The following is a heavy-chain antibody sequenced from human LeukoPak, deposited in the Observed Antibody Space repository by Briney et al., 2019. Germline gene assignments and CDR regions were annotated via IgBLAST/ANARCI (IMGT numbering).Heavy chain of an antibody. V-gene: IGHV3-7*01. CDR1: GFTFSSYW. D-gene: IGHD3-22*01. J-gene: IGHJ3*02. CDR2: IKQDGSEK. Sequence: GGSLRLSCAASGFTFSSYWMSWVRQAPGKGLEWVANIKQDGSEKYYVDSVKGRFTISRDNAKNSLYLQMNSLRAEDTAVYYCARGMYYYDWAAFDIWGQGTMVTVSS. CDR3: ARGMYYYDWAAFDI.